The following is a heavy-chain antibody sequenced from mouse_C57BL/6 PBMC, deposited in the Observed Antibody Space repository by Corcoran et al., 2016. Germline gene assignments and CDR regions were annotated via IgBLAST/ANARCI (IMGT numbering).Heavy chain of an antibody. V-gene: IGHV1-81*01. Sequence: QVQLQQSGAELARPGASVKLSCKASGYTFTSYGISWVKQRTGQGLEWIGEIYPRSGNTYYNEKFKGKATLTADKSSSTAYMELRSLTSEDSAVYFCARRNYGSSYEVFYYYAMDYWGQGTSVTVSS. D-gene: IGHD1-1*01. CDR2: IYPRSGNT. CDR1: GYTFTSYG. CDR3: ARRNYGSSYEVFYYYAMDY. J-gene: IGHJ4*01.